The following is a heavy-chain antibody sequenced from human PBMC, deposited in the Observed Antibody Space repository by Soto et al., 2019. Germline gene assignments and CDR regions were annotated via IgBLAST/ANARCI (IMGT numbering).Heavy chain of an antibody. CDR2: ISTNGGST. J-gene: IGHJ4*02. Sequence: EVQLVESGGGLVQPGGSLRLSCSASGFTFSTYAMHWVRQAPGKGLEYVSVISTNGGSTSYADSVKGRFTISRDNSKNTLYLQMSSLRAEDTAVYYCVKTGYSGYDWDYSGQGTLVTVSS. V-gene: IGHV3-64D*06. D-gene: IGHD5-12*01. CDR1: GFTFSTYA. CDR3: VKTGYSGYDWDY.